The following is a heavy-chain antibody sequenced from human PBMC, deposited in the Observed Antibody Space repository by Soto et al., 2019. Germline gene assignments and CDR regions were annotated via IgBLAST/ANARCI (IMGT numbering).Heavy chain of an antibody. V-gene: IGHV3-23*01. CDR2: ISGSGGST. CDR3: ARRSDYRDAFDI. Sequence: EVQLLESGGGLVQPGGSLRLSCAASGFTFSSYAMSWVRQAPGKGLEWVSAISGSGGSTYYADSVKGRFTISRDNSKNTLYLQMNSLRAEDTAVYYCARRSDYRDAFDIWGQGTMVTVSS. D-gene: IGHD4-17*01. CDR1: GFTFSSYA. J-gene: IGHJ3*02.